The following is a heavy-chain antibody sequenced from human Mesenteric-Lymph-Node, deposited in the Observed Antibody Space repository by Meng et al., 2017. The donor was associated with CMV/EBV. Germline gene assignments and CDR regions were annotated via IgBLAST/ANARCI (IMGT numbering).Heavy chain of an antibody. D-gene: IGHD2-2*01. J-gene: IGHJ4*01. CDR3: ATVGGFCTSTSCYYFDH. CDR2: IKEDGSEK. V-gene: IGHV3-7*01. Sequence: GGSLRLSCAASGFTFSSYSMNWVRQAPGKGLEWVANIKEDGSEKYYMDSMKGRFTISRDNARNSLYLQMNSLRDEDTAVYYCATVGGFCTSTSCYYFDHWGQGSLVTVSS. CDR1: GFTFSSYS.